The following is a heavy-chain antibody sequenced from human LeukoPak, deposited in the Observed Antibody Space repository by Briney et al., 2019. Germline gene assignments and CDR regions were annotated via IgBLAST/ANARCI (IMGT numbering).Heavy chain of an antibody. CDR2: IIPIFGTA. J-gene: IGHJ6*03. Sequence: ASVKVSCKASAGTFSSYTISWVRQAPGQGLEWMGGIIPIFGTANYAQKFQGRVTITTDESTSTAYMELSSLRSEDTAVYYCARAQWLGDYYYYMDVWGEGTKVTASS. CDR1: AGTFSSYT. V-gene: IGHV1-69*05. CDR3: ARAQWLGDYYYYMDV. D-gene: IGHD6-19*01.